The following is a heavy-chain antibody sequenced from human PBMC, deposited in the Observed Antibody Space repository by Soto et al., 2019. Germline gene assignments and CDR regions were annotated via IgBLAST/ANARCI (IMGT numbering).Heavy chain of an antibody. D-gene: IGHD3-10*01. Sequence: GASVKVSCKASGYSFSNYGITWVRQAPGQGLEWMGRIIAMVGMSNYAQKFEGRVTIIADRSTNTTYMQLSSLRSEDTALYYCGTSYGSGSRPFDSWGQGTPVTVSS. CDR2: IIAMVGMS. CDR1: GYSFSNYG. J-gene: IGHJ4*02. V-gene: IGHV1-69*04. CDR3: GTSYGSGSRPFDS.